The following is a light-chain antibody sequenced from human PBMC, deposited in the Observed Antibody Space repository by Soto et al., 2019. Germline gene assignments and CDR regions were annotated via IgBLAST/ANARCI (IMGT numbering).Light chain of an antibody. CDR1: QSVSTRY. CDR2: GAS. Sequence: ESMLTQSPGTLSLSPGERATLSCRASQSVSTRYLAWYQQKPGQAPRLLIYGASIRATGIPDRFSGSGSETDFTRTISRMEPEDFAVYYCHQFGSSPPAFTFGQGTKMEI. V-gene: IGKV3-20*01. CDR3: HQFGSSPPAFT. J-gene: IGKJ2*01.